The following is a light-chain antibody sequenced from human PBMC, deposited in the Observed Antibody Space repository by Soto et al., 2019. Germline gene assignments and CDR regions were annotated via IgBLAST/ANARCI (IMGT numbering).Light chain of an antibody. CDR1: QSVSNS. J-gene: IGKJ4*01. CDR2: DAS. CDR3: QQRSNWPLLA. Sequence: EIVLTQSPATLSLSPGERATLSCRASQSVSNSLAWYQQKPGQAPRLLIYDASNRATGLPARFSGSWSGTAFTPTISSLEPEDFAVYYCQQRSNWPLLAFGGGTKGAIK. V-gene: IGKV3-11*01.